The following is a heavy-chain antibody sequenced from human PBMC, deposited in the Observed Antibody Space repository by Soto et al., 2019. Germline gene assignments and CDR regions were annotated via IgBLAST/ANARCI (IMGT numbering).Heavy chain of an antibody. J-gene: IGHJ6*02. D-gene: IGHD3-22*01. Sequence: GGSLRLPCAASGFIFDDYAMHWVRHVPGKGLEGVSAISWNSGTIAYADCVKGRFTISRDNAKNSLYLQMNSLRSEDTALYYCAKDREGSSGWYGMDVWGQGTTVTVSS. CDR1: GFIFDDYA. CDR2: ISWNSGTI. V-gene: IGHV3-9*01. CDR3: AKDREGSSGWYGMDV.